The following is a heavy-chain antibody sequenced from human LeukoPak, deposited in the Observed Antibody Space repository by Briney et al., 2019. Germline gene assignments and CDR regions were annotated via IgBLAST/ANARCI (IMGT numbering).Heavy chain of an antibody. CDR3: ARDRRLASPNDAFDI. CDR2: ISIGNTYI. J-gene: IGHJ3*02. V-gene: IGHV3-21*01. D-gene: IGHD2-21*01. CDR1: GFTFSRYS. Sequence: GGSLRLSCAASGFTFSRYSMNWVRQAPGKGLEWVSSISIGNTYIYYADSVKGRFTISRDNAKNSLYLQMNNLRAEDTAVYYCARDRRLASPNDAFDIWGQGTMVTVSS.